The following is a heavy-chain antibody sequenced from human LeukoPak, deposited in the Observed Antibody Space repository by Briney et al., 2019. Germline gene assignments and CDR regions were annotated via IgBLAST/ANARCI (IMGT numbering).Heavy chain of an antibody. CDR3: ALTAVIAAAGTLTPDY. V-gene: IGHV4-38-2*01. J-gene: IGHJ4*02. D-gene: IGHD6-13*01. Sequence: SETLSLTCAVSGYSISSGYYWGWIRQPPGKGLEWIGSIYHSGSTYYNPSLKSRVTISVDTSKNQFSLKLSSVTAADTAVHYCALTAVIAAAGTLTPDYWGQGTLVTVSS. CDR1: GYSISSGYY. CDR2: IYHSGST.